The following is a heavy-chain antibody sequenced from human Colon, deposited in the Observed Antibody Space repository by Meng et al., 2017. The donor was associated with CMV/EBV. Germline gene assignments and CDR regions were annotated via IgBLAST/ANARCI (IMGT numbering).Heavy chain of an antibody. D-gene: IGHD6-6*01. CDR2: IIPIFGTA. CDR1: VGTFSSYA. J-gene: IGHJ4*02. Sequence: KASVGTFSSYALSWVRQAPGQGLEWMGGIIPIFGTANYAQKFQGRVTITADEPTSTAYMELSSLRSEDTAVYYCARDLYSSSSVADYWGQGTLVTVSS. V-gene: IGHV1-69*19. CDR3: ARDLYSSSSVADY.